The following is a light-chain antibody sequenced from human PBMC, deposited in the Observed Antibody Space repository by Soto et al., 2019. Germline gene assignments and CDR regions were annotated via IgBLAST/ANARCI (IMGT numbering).Light chain of an antibody. Sequence: EIVMTQSPATLSVSPGERASLSCRASQSVGSNLAWYQQTAGQAPRLLIYGASTRATGIPARFSGSESGTEFTLTISSLQSEDFDVYSCQQYNNWPYTFGQGTKLEIK. V-gene: IGKV3-15*01. J-gene: IGKJ2*01. CDR1: QSVGSN. CDR2: GAS. CDR3: QQYNNWPYT.